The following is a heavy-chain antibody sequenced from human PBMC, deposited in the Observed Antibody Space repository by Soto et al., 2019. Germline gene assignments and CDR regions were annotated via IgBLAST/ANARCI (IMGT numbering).Heavy chain of an antibody. CDR1: GGSISSYY. CDR2: IYYSGTT. V-gene: IGHV4-59*01. CDR3: ARGGYYDVLTGYYSFAY. J-gene: IGHJ4*01. D-gene: IGHD3-9*01. Sequence: SSETLSLTCTVSGGSISSYYWSWIRQPPGKGLEWIAYIYYSGTTNYNPSLKGRLTISVDTSKNQFSLRLSSVTAADTAVYYCARGGYYDVLTGYYSFAYWGQGTLVTVSS.